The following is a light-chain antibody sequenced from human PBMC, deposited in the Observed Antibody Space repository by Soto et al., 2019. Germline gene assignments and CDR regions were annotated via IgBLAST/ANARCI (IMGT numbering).Light chain of an antibody. J-gene: IGKJ1*01. CDR3: QQYNSYSWT. CDR1: QSVSSY. V-gene: IGKV3-11*01. Sequence: EIVLTQSPATLSLSPGERATLSCRASQSVSSYLAWYQQKPGQAPRLLIYDASNRATGIPARFSGSGSGTDFTLTISSLQPDDFATYYCQQYNSYSWTFGQGTTVAIK. CDR2: DAS.